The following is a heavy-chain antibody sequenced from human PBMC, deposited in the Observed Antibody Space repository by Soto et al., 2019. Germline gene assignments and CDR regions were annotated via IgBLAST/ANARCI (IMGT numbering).Heavy chain of an antibody. CDR3: ARAFSGSYPNFDY. CDR1: GFIFRSYA. CDR2: ITYDGANG. J-gene: IGHJ4*02. V-gene: IGHV3-30*09. Sequence: QIQLVESGGGVVQPGGSLRLSCLASGFIFRSYAMHWVRQAPGKGLEWVAVITYDGANGYYADSVRGRFAISRENSKSTLFLQMNSLRPEDTAVYYCARAFSGSYPNFDYWGQGTLVTVSS. D-gene: IGHD1-26*01.